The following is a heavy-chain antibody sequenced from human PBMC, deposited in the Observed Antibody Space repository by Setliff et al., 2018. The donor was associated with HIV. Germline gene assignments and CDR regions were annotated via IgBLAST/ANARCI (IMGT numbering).Heavy chain of an antibody. D-gene: IGHD6-25*01. CDR1: GYSFVDFW. CDR3: VRYIGAAAGYIDH. CDR2: IYPGDSDS. Sequence: GESLNISCHLSGYSFVDFWIGWVRQMPGKGLEWVGFIYPGDSDSRYSPSFRGQVTISADKSTTTAYLDWASLKASDTAMYYCVRYIGAAAGYIDHWGQGTLVTVS. J-gene: IGHJ4*02. V-gene: IGHV5-51*01.